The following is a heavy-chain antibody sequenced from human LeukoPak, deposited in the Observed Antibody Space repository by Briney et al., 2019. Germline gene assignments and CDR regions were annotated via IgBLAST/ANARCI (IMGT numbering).Heavy chain of an antibody. D-gene: IGHD1-1*01. CDR2: INHSGST. Sequence: SETLSLTCAVYGGSFSGYYWSWIRQPPGKGLEWIGEINHSGSTNYNPSLKSRVTISVDTSKNQFSLKLSSVTAADTAVYYCARGGWNDVSLDYWGQGTLVTVSS. V-gene: IGHV4-34*01. CDR3: ARGGWNDVSLDY. CDR1: GGSFSGYY. J-gene: IGHJ4*02.